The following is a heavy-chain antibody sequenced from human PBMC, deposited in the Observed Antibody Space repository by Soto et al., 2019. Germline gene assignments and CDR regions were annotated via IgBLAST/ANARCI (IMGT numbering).Heavy chain of an antibody. J-gene: IGHJ2*01. D-gene: IGHD5-18*01. CDR3: AREGRVDKAMAINWYFDL. V-gene: IGHV1-69*13. CDR2: IIPIFGTA. Sequence: SVKVSCNASGGTFSSYAITWVRQAPGQGLEWMGGIIPIFGTANYAQKFQGRVTITADEPTSTAYMELSSLRSEDKAVYYCAREGRVDKAMAINWYFDLSGRGTLVTVSS. CDR1: GGTFSSYA.